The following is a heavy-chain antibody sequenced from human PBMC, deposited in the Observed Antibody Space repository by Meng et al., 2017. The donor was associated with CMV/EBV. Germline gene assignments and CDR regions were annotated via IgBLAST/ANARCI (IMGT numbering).Heavy chain of an antibody. CDR1: GFTFSDHY. CDR2: TRNKANSYTT. D-gene: IGHD3-10*01. CDR3: AKTLHPITMVRGVSPTGYYYYGMDV. J-gene: IGHJ6*02. V-gene: IGHV3-72*01. Sequence: GESLKISCAASGFTFSDHYMDWVRQAPGKGLEWVGRTRNKANSYTTEYAASVKGRFTISRDDSKNSLYLQMNSLKTEDTAVYYCAKTLHPITMVRGVSPTGYYYYGMDVWGQGTTVTVSS.